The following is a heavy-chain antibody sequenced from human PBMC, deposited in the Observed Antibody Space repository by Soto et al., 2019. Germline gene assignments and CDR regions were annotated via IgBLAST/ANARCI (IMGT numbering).Heavy chain of an antibody. D-gene: IGHD3-10*01. Sequence: QVQLVESGGTLVKPGGSLRLSCAASGFFFSDYYLSWIRQAPGKGLECVAYISGTGDTKYYADSVEGRFTISRDNPKSSLYLQMNSLGAEDAAVYYCAIGGGQIYYKGLDVWGQGTTVTVSS. CDR2: ISGTGDTK. J-gene: IGHJ6*02. CDR1: GFFFSDYY. V-gene: IGHV3-11*01. CDR3: AIGGGQIYYKGLDV.